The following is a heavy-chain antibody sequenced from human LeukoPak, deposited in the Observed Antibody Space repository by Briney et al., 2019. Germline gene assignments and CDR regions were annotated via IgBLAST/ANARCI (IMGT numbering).Heavy chain of an antibody. J-gene: IGHJ4*02. CDR2: ISGGGGST. D-gene: IGHD3-9*01. V-gene: IGHV3-23*01. Sequence: GGSLRLSCAASGFTFSSYAMSWVRQAPGKGLEWVSAISGGGGSTYYADSVKGRFTISRDNSKNTQYLQMNSLRAEDTAVYYCAKAQYYDILTGPDLNWGQGTLVTVSS. CDR1: GFTFSSYA. CDR3: AKAQYYDILTGPDLN.